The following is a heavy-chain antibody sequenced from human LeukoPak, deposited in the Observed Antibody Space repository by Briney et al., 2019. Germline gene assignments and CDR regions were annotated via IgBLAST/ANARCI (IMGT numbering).Heavy chain of an antibody. CDR3: ARDPSGSFFNWFDP. CDR1: GGSISSYY. Sequence: PSETLSLTCTVSGGSISSYYWSWIRQPPGKGLEWIGYVYYSGGTNYNPSLKSRVTISVDTSKNRFSLKLSSVTAADTAVYYCARDPSGSFFNWFDPWGQGTLVTVSS. J-gene: IGHJ5*02. D-gene: IGHD1-26*01. CDR2: VYYSGGT. V-gene: IGHV4-59*01.